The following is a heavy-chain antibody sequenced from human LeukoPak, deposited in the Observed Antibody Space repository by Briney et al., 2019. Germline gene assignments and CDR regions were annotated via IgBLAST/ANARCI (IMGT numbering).Heavy chain of an antibody. J-gene: IGHJ6*03. CDR2: IYYSGHT. Sequence: PSETLYLTCTVSGGSLSSSNYYWGWIRQPPGNGLEWIGTIYYSGHTYYNPSLKSRVAIFVDTSQNQFSLKLSSVTAADTAVYYCARHRRDHDFWSGSNPTDYYYYMDVWGKGTSVTVSS. D-gene: IGHD3-3*01. V-gene: IGHV4-39*01. CDR1: GGSLSSSNYY. CDR3: ARHRRDHDFWSGSNPTDYYYYMDV.